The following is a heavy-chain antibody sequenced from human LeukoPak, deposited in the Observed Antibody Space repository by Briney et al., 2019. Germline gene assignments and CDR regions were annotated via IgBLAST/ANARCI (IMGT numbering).Heavy chain of an antibody. J-gene: IGHJ1*01. CDR2: FSGRSNYI. CDR3: VRLRKNNDRRGYHYYYDY. V-gene: IGHV3-21*01. Sequence: GGSLRLSCAASGYTFSDFSVNWVRQATGRGLEGVSSFSGRSNYIYYADSVGGRFTISRDDAELSLSVQMHSVRAEDTAVYFCVRLRKNNDRRGYHYYYDYWGQGHLVT. D-gene: IGHD3-22*01. CDR1: GYTFSDFS.